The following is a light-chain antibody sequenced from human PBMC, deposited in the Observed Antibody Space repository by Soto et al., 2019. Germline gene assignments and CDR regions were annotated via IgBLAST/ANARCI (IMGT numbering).Light chain of an antibody. CDR2: VAS. V-gene: IGKV1-27*01. Sequence: DVQMTQSPSSLSASVGDRVTITCRASQGISNYLAWYQQQPGKVPKLLIYVASTLQSGVPSRFSGSGSGTDFTLTISSLQPEDVATYYCQKYNSAPWTFGQGTKVEIK. J-gene: IGKJ1*01. CDR1: QGISNY. CDR3: QKYNSAPWT.